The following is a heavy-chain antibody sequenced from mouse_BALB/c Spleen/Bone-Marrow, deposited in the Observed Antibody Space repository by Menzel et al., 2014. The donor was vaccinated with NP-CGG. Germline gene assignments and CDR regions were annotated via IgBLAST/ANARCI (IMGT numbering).Heavy chain of an antibody. CDR1: GFTFSDYA. CDR2: ISSGGRYT. D-gene: IGHD1-1*01. CDR3: ARRGYGLYAMDY. J-gene: IGHJ4*01. Sequence: EVHLVESGGGLVKPGGSLKLSCAASGFTFSDYAMSWVRLTPEKRLEWVATISSGGRYTYYIDSVKGRLTISRDNAKNTLYLQMSSLRSEDTAMYYCARRGYGLYAMDYWGQGTSVTVSS. V-gene: IGHV5-9-3*01.